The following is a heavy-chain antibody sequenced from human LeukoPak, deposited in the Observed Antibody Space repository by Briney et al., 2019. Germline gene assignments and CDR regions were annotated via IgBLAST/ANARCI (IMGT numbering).Heavy chain of an antibody. Sequence: GGSLRLSCAASGFTFSGYGMNWVRRAPGKGLEWVAITSYDESEKYYADSVKGRFTISRDNSKNTLYLQMNSLRTEDTAVYYCASPEWLPDSIDIWGQGTMVTVSS. CDR3: ASPEWLPDSIDI. CDR1: GFTFSGYG. CDR2: TSYDESEK. D-gene: IGHD3-3*01. V-gene: IGHV3-30*03. J-gene: IGHJ3*02.